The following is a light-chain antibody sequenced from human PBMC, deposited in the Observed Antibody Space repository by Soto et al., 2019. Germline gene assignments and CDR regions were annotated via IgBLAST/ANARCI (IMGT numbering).Light chain of an antibody. J-gene: IGKJ1*01. CDR3: QQYDSSPRT. CDR2: GAS. CDR1: QSVSSN. V-gene: IGKV3-20*01. Sequence: EMVMTQSPATLSVSPGERATLSCRASQSVSSNLAWYQQPPGPAPRLLIYGASSRAADIPDRFSGSGSGTDFTLTINRLEPEDFAVYYCQQYDSSPRTFGQGTKVDIK.